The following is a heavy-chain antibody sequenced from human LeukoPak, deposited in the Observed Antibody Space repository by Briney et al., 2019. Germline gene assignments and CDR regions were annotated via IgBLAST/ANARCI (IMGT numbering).Heavy chain of an antibody. V-gene: IGHV1-3*03. Sequence: ASVKVSCKASGYAFTNYAVNWVRQAPGQRLEWMGWINAGNGKTKYSQDFQGRVTITRDTSASTAYMELSSLTSEDMAVYYCARGIWSSHSVGYYFDYWGQGTLVTVSS. J-gene: IGHJ4*02. CDR1: GYAFTNYA. D-gene: IGHD3-3*01. CDR3: ARGIWSSHSVGYYFDY. CDR2: INAGNGKT.